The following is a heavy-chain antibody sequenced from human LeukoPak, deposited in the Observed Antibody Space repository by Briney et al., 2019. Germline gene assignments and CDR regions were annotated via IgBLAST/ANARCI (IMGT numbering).Heavy chain of an antibody. D-gene: IGHD6-19*01. V-gene: IGHV3-30*18. Sequence: GGSLRLSCAASGFTFDTHDMHWVRRAPGKGLEWVGVASRDGVRQNYGDSEEGRFTISRDQSDNTLFLQMNSLRPEDTAVYYCAKEQSSGYYRTADYWGQGTLVTVSS. CDR1: GFTFDTHD. J-gene: IGHJ4*02. CDR3: AKEQSSGYYRTADY. CDR2: ASRDGVRQ.